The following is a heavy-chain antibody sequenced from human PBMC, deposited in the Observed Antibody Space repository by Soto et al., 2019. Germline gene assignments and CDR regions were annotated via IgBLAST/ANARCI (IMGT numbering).Heavy chain of an antibody. Sequence: QLQLQESGPGLVKPSETLSLTCTVSGGSISSSSYYWGWIRQPPGKGLEWIGSIYYSGSTYYNPSLKSRVTISVDTSKNQFSLKLSSVTAADTAVYYCARRDSSSWQPHGGYNWFDPWGQGTLVTVSS. D-gene: IGHD6-13*01. CDR3: ARRDSSSWQPHGGYNWFDP. CDR2: IYYSGST. CDR1: GGSISSSSYY. V-gene: IGHV4-39*01. J-gene: IGHJ5*02.